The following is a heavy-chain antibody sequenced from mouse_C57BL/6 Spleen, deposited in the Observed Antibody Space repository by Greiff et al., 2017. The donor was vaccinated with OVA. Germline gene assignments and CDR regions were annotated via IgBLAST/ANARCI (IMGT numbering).Heavy chain of an antibody. J-gene: IGHJ2*01. CDR2: SDREDSDN. D-gene: IGHD1-1*01. CDR1: GYTFTSYW. CDR3: ASRGYYNGSTHFDY. Sequence: QVQLQQPGAELVMPGASVKLSCKASGYTFTSYWMNWGKQRHGQGLEWIGESDREDSDNNYNQKFKGKATLTVDKSSSTAYMQLSSLKSEDSAVYYCASRGYYNGSTHFDYWGQGTTLTVSS. V-gene: IGHV1-69*01.